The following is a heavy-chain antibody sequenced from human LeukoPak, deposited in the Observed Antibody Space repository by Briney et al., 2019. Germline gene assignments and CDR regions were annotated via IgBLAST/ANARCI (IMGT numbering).Heavy chain of an antibody. D-gene: IGHD3-22*01. CDR2: ISYDGSNK. Sequence: GGSLRLSCAASGFTFSSYGMHWVRQAPGKGLEWVAVISYDGSNKYYADSVKGRFTISRDNSKNTLHLQMNSLRAEDTAVYYCAKEVGSGYYRESPDYWGQGTLVTVSS. J-gene: IGHJ4*02. CDR1: GFTFSSYG. V-gene: IGHV3-30*18. CDR3: AKEVGSGYYRESPDY.